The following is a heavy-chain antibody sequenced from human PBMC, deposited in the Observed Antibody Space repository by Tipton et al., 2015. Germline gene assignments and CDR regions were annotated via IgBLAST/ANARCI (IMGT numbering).Heavy chain of an antibody. CDR2: IYYSGST. V-gene: IGHV4-59*01. Sequence: TLSLTCTVSGGSISSYYWSWIRQPPGKGLEWIGYIYYSGSTNYNPSLKSRVTISLDMSKNQFSLKLSSVTAADTAVYYCARDDWGATRYWGQGTLVTVSS. D-gene: IGHD3-9*01. CDR3: ARDDWGATRY. J-gene: IGHJ4*02. CDR1: GGSISSYY.